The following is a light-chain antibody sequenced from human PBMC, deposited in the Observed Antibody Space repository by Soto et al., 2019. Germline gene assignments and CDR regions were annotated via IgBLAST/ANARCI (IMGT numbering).Light chain of an antibody. CDR2: GAS. CDR3: QQYNSCPLALT. J-gene: IGKJ4*01. CDR1: QSVSSN. Sequence: EIVMTQSPATLSVSPGERATLSCRASQSVSSNLAWYQQKPGQAPRLLIYGASTRATGIPARFSGSGSGTEFTLTISSLRSEDYAVSYCQQYNSCPLALTFGGGTKVEIK. V-gene: IGKV3-15*01.